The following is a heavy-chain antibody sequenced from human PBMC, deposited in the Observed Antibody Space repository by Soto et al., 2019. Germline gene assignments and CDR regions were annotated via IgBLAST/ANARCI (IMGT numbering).Heavy chain of an antibody. V-gene: IGHV3-9*01. Sequence: EVQLVESGGGLVQPGRSLRLSCAASGFTFDDYAMHWVRQAPGKGLEWVSGISWNSGSIGYADSVKGRFTISRDNAKNSLYRQMNSLRAEDTALYYCAKDNGQWLETGAFDIWGQGTMVAVSS. D-gene: IGHD6-19*01. J-gene: IGHJ3*02. CDR3: AKDNGQWLETGAFDI. CDR1: GFTFDDYA. CDR2: ISWNSGSI.